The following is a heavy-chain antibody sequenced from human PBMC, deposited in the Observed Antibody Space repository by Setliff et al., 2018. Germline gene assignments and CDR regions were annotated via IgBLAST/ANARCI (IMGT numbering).Heavy chain of an antibody. Sequence: SETLSLTCAVSGVSINSLTWWTWIRQSPAKGLEWIGEITHAGTTGSTKYNPSLKSRVTISLDTSKNQFSLSLTSVTAEDTAVYYCARMSGFQYIDVWDKGTTVTVSS. J-gene: IGHJ6*03. CDR2: ITHAGTTGST. CDR3: ARMSGFQYIDV. V-gene: IGHV4-4*02. D-gene: IGHD3-3*01. CDR1: GVSINSLTW.